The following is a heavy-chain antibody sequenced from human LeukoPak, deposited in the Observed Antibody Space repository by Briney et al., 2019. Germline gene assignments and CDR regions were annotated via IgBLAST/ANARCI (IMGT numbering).Heavy chain of an antibody. Sequence: GESLKISCKGSGYSFTSYWIGWVRQMPGKGLEWMGIIYPGDPDTRYSPSFQGQVTISADKSISTAYLQWSSLKASDTAMYYCARGDSSSWQPYYYFDYWGQGTLVTVSS. V-gene: IGHV5-51*01. CDR2: IYPGDPDT. D-gene: IGHD6-13*01. CDR1: GYSFTSYW. J-gene: IGHJ4*02. CDR3: ARGDSSSWQPYYYFDY.